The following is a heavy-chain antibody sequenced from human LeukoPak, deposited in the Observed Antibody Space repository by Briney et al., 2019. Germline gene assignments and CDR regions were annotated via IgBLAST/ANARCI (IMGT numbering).Heavy chain of an antibody. CDR2: INPSGGST. Sequence: GASVKVSCKASGYTFTSYYMHWVRQAPGQGLEWMGIINPSGGSTSYAQKFQGRVTMTRDASTSTVYMELSSLRSEDTAVYYCARDYYDSSGYYILDYWGQGTLVTVSS. D-gene: IGHD3-22*01. V-gene: IGHV1-46*01. CDR1: GYTFTSYY. CDR3: ARDYYDSSGYYILDY. J-gene: IGHJ4*02.